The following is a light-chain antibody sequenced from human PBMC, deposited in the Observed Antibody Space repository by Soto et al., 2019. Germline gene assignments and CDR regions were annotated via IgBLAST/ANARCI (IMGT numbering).Light chain of an antibody. Sequence: DIVMTQSPLSLPVTPGEPASISCRSSQSLLNRNGQNCLDWYLQKPGQSPQLLIHMGSIRASGVPDRFSGSGSGTYFTLTISRVEAEDVGVYYCMHALESPPTFGGRTKVDIK. CDR1: QSLLNRNGQNC. J-gene: IGKJ4*01. CDR3: MHALESPPT. CDR2: MGS. V-gene: IGKV2-28*01.